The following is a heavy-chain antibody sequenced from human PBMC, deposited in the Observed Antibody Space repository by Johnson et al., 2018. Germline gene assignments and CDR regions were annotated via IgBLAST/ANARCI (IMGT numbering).Heavy chain of an antibody. CDR1: GFTFSSYG. V-gene: IGHV3-30*18. D-gene: IGHD1-26*01. CDR3: AKRGVLIVGTTGWYFDL. J-gene: IGHJ2*01. Sequence: QVQLVESGGGVVQPGRSLRLSCAASGFTFSSYGMHWVRQAPGKGLEWVAVISFDGSLKFYADSVKGRFTISRDNSKSTLYLQMKRLTAEDTAVYYCAKRGVLIVGTTGWYFDLWGRGTLVTVSS. CDR2: ISFDGSLK.